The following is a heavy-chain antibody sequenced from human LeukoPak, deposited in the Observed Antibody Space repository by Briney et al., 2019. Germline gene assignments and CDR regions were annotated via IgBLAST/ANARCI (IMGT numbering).Heavy chain of an antibody. V-gene: IGHV4-59*08. CDR1: GGSISSYY. J-gene: IGHJ4*02. CDR3: ARNPGLRYFDY. CDR2: IYHSGIT. Sequence: KPSETLSLTCTASGGSISSYYWGWIRQPPGKGLEWIGSIYHSGITYYIPSLKSRVTISVDTSNNQFSLKLTSVTAADTAIYYCARNPGLRYFDYWGQGTLVTVSS. D-gene: IGHD3-9*01.